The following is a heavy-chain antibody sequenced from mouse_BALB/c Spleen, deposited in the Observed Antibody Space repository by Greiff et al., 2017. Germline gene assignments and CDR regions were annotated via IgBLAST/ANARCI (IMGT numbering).Heavy chain of an antibody. CDR2: IYPGDGAT. D-gene: IGHD2-4*01. Sequence: QVQLQQSGPELVKPGASVKISCTASGYAFSSSWMNWVKQRPGQGLEWIGRIYPGDGATNYNGKFKGKATLTADKSSSTAYMQLSSLTSVDSAVYFCARWDYDGVDYWGQGTSVTVSS. J-gene: IGHJ4*01. V-gene: IGHV1-82*01. CDR1: GYAFSSSW. CDR3: ARWDYDGVDY.